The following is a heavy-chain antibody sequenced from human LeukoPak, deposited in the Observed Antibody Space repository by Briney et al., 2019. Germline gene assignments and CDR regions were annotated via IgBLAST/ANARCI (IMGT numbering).Heavy chain of an antibody. D-gene: IGHD3-3*01. V-gene: IGHV3-30*02. CDR3: AKDLWSGYFRLDY. Sequence: GGSLRLSCAASGFTFSSYAMSWVRQAPGKGLEWVAFIRYDGSNKYYADSVKGRFTISRDNSKNTLYLQMNSLRAEDTAVYYCAKDLWSGYFRLDYWGQGTLVTVSS. J-gene: IGHJ4*02. CDR1: GFTFSSYA. CDR2: IRYDGSNK.